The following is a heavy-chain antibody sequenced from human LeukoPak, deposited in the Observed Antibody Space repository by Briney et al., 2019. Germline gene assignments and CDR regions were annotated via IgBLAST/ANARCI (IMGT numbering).Heavy chain of an antibody. Sequence: GGSLRLSCAASGFTVSTNYMSWVRQAPGKGLEWVAVISYDGSNKYYADSVKGRFTISRDNSKNTLYLQMNSLRAEDTAVYYCAKVFYYDSKGVFDYWGQGTLVTVSS. CDR2: ISYDGSNK. CDR3: AKVFYYDSKGVFDY. D-gene: IGHD3-22*01. V-gene: IGHV3-30*18. J-gene: IGHJ4*02. CDR1: GFTVSTNY.